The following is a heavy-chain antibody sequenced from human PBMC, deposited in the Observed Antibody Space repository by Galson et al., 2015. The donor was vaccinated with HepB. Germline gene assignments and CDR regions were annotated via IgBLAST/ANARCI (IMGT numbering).Heavy chain of an antibody. CDR3: ARESSYSSSSVPLAAPYYYYYMDV. J-gene: IGHJ6*03. CDR1: GYTFTSYD. CDR2: MNPNSGNT. Sequence: SVKVSCKASGYTFTSYDINWVRQATGQGLEWMGWMNPNSGNTGYAQKFQGRVTMTRNTSISTAYMELSSLRSEDTAVYYCARESSYSSSSVPLAAPYYYYYMDVWGKGTTVTVSS. V-gene: IGHV1-8*01. D-gene: IGHD6-6*01.